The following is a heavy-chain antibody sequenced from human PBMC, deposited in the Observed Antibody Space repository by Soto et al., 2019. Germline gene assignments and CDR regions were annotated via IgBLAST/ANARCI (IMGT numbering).Heavy chain of an antibody. D-gene: IGHD3-3*01. Sequence: VQLVESGGGLVQPGGSLRLSCAASGFTFSSYAMHWVRQAPGQRLEWMGWINAGNGNTKYSQKFQGRVTITRDTSASTAYMELSSLRSEDTAVYYCARFGYYDFWSGYSPWGQGTLVTVSS. CDR3: ARFGYYDFWSGYSP. V-gene: IGHV1-3*01. CDR1: GFTFSSYA. J-gene: IGHJ5*02. CDR2: INAGNGNT.